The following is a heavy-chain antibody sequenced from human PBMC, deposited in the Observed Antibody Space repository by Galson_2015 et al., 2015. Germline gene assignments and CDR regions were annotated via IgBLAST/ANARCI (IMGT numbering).Heavy chain of an antibody. CDR3: ASIVVVPAASDYYYYGMDV. V-gene: IGHV1-3*01. CDR2: INAGNGNT. J-gene: IGHJ6*02. CDR1: GYTFTSYA. Sequence: SVKVSCKASGYTFTSYAMHWVRQAPGQRLEWMGWINAGNGNTKYSQKFQGRVTITRDTSASTAYMELSSLRSEDTAVYYCASIVVVPAASDYYYYGMDVWGQGTTVTVSS. D-gene: IGHD2-2*01.